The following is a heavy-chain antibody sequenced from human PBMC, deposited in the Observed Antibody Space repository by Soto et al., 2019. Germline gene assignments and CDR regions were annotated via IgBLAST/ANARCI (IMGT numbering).Heavy chain of an antibody. J-gene: IGHJ6*02. CDR3: AKIGGPYSSSWKYVYYYGMDV. CDR1: GFTFSSYA. D-gene: IGHD6-13*01. V-gene: IGHV3-23*01. CDR2: ISGSGGST. Sequence: PGGSLRLSCAASGFTFSSYAMSWVRQAPGKGLEWVSAISGSGGSTYYADSVKGRFTISRDNSKNTLYLQMNSLRAEDTAVYYCAKIGGPYSSSWKYVYYYGMDVWGQGTTVTVSS.